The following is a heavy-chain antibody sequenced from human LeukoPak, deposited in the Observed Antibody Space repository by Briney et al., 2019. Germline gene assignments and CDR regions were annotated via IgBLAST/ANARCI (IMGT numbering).Heavy chain of an antibody. CDR1: GDSVSSNSVA. CDR3: ARDLYCSDVSCSFDY. D-gene: IGHD2-15*01. Sequence: SQTLSLTCAISGDSVSSNSVAWNWLRQSPSRGLEWLGRTYYRSRWYNKYAVSVKSRITINPDTAKNQFSLQVISVTPEDTAVYYCARDLYCSDVSCSFDYWGQGTPVTVSS. CDR2: TYYRSRWYN. J-gene: IGHJ4*02. V-gene: IGHV6-1*01.